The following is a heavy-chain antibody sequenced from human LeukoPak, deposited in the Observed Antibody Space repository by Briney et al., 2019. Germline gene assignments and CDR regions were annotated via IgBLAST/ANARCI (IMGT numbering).Heavy chain of an antibody. CDR1: GGSISGYT. D-gene: IGHD1-26*01. CDR3: ARGVVGATAFAY. J-gene: IGHJ4*02. CDR2: IYASGST. V-gene: IGHV4-4*07. Sequence: SETLSLTCTVSGGSISGYTWSWIRQPAGKGLEWIGRIYASGSTNYNPSLQGRVTMSVDTSRGQFFLMVHSVTTADTAVYYCARGVVGATAFAYWGQGTVVTASS.